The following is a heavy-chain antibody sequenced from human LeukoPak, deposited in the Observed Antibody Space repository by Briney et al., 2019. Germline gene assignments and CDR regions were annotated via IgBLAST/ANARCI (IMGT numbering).Heavy chain of an antibody. CDR2: IYRSGRT. V-gene: IGHV4-38-2*02. D-gene: IGHD3-3*01. CDR1: GYSISSGYY. J-gene: IGHJ3*02. Sequence: PSETLSLTCTVSGYSISSGYYWGWIRQLPGKGLEWVGIIYRSGRTDYNPSLKSRVTISEDTSKNQFSLKLSSVTAADTAVYYCARAFRGIFGVFEAFDIWGQGTMVTVSS. CDR3: ARAFRGIFGVFEAFDI.